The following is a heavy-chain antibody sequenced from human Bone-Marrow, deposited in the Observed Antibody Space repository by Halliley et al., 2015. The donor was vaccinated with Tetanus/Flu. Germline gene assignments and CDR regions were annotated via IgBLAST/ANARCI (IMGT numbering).Heavy chain of an antibody. V-gene: IGHV4-34*12. Sequence: TLSLTCAVYGGSFGDSGYYWNWCRQPPGKGLEWIGEIIPYGNINYNQSLQSRVTISVDTSKNQFSLKLSSVSAADTAVYYCARHQFAGPADYWGQGILVTISS. J-gene: IGHJ4*02. CDR2: IIPYGNI. CDR1: GGSFGDSGYY. CDR3: ARHQFAGPADY. D-gene: IGHD2-21*01.